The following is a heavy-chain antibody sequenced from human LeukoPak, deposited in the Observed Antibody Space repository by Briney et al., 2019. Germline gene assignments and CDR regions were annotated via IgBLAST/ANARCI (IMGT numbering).Heavy chain of an antibody. CDR1: GFTFSSYS. J-gene: IGHJ5*02. CDR3: ARGVRASTGNYWFDP. D-gene: IGHD3-9*01. V-gene: IGHV3-48*02. Sequence: GGSLRLSCAASGFTFSSYSMNCVRQAPGKGLVWISYISSGSSTIHYADSVKGRFTISRDNAENSLYLQMNSLRDEDTAVYYCARGVRASTGNYWFDPWGQGTLVTVSS. CDR2: ISSGSSTI.